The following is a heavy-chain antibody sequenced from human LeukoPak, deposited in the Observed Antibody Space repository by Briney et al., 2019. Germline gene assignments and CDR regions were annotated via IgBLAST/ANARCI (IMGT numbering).Heavy chain of an antibody. CDR3: AGDWGVSARPGYMDV. CDR2: IYYSGST. D-gene: IGHD6-6*01. CDR1: GDSMSDYF. J-gene: IGHJ6*03. Sequence: SETLSLTCTVSGDSMSDYFWTWIRQPPGKGLEWIGYIYYSGSTKYNPSLKSRVTISVDTSKNQFSLRLSSVTAADTAVYYCAGDWGVSARPGYMDVWGKGTTVTVSS. V-gene: IGHV4-59*01.